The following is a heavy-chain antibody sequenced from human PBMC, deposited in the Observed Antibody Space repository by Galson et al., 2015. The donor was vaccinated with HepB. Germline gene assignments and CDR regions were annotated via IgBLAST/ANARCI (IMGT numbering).Heavy chain of an antibody. CDR1: GLTFDYYA. Sequence: SLRLSCAASGLTFDYYAMSWVRQAPGKGLEWVAVLSSHGDNEYYADSVKGRFTISRDNSENTVYLQMNSLGVEETAVYYCAWTFDIDYWGQGTLVTVSS. V-gene: IGHV3-30*04. D-gene: IGHD3-10*01. CDR2: LSSHGDNE. CDR3: AWTFDIDY. J-gene: IGHJ4*02.